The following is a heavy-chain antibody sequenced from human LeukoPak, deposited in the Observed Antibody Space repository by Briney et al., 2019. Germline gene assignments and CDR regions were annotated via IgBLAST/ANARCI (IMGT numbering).Heavy chain of an antibody. CDR3: AXXXXXFWSGYGYMDV. CDR2: IYSGGNT. D-gene: IGHD3-3*01. CDR1: GFTVSNTY. J-gene: IGHJ6*03. Sequence: GGSLRLSCAASGFTVSNTYMSWVRQAPGKGLEWVSVIYSGGNTYYADSVKGRFTISRDNSKNTLYLQMNSLRAEDTAVYYCAXXXXXFWSGYGYMDVWGKGTTVTVSS. V-gene: IGHV3-66*01.